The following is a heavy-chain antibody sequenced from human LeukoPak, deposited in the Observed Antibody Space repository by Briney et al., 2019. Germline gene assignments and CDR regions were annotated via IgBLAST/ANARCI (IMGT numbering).Heavy chain of an antibody. CDR2: ISSSSSTI. V-gene: IGHV3-48*01. D-gene: IGHD2-2*03. J-gene: IGHJ4*02. CDR3: ARDGFTASFDY. CDR1: GFTLSSYS. Sequence: GGSLRLSCAASGFTLSSYSMTWVRQAPGKGLERVSYISSSSSTIYYADSVKGRFTISRDNAKNSLYLQMNSLRAEDTAVYYCARDGFTASFDYWGQGTLVTVSS.